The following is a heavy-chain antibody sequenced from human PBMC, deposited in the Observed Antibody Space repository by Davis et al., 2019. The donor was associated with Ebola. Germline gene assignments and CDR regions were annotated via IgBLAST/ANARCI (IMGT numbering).Heavy chain of an antibody. V-gene: IGHV3-73*01. Sequence: ETLSLTCAASGFTFSGSAMHWVRQASGKELEWVGRIRSKANSYATAYAASVKGRFTISRDDSKNTLYLQMNSLRAEDTAVYYCANYYGSGSYRFGPRFDYWGQGTLVTVSS. CDR3: ANYYGSGSYRFGPRFDY. CDR2: IRSKANSYAT. D-gene: IGHD3-10*01. CDR1: GFTFSGSA. J-gene: IGHJ4*02.